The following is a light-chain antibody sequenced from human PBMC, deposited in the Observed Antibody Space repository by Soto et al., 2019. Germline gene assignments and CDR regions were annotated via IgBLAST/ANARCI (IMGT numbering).Light chain of an antibody. CDR3: QSYDSSLSGPWV. Sequence: QSVLTQPPSASGTPGQRVTISCSGSRSNVESNTVSWYQQLPGTAPKLLIYGNTNRPSGVPDRFSGSKSGTSASLAITGLQAEDEADYYCQSYDSSLSGPWVFGGGTKLTVL. CDR1: RSNVESNT. J-gene: IGLJ3*02. CDR2: GNT. V-gene: IGLV1-44*01.